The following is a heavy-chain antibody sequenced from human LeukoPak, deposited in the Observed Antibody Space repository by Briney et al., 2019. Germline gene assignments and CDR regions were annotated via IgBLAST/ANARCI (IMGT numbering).Heavy chain of an antibody. Sequence: SGTLSLTCAVSGGSISSYYWSWIRQPPGKGLEWIGYIYYSGSTNYNPSLKSRVTISVETSKNEFSLKLRSVTAADTAVYYCARVTGYRIEDYFDYWGQGTLVTVSS. CDR3: ARVTGYRIEDYFDY. CDR1: GGSISSYY. D-gene: IGHD6-13*01. CDR2: IYYSGST. J-gene: IGHJ4*02. V-gene: IGHV4-59*01.